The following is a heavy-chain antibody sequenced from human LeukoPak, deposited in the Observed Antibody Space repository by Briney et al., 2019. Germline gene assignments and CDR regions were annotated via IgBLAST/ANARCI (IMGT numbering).Heavy chain of an antibody. V-gene: IGHV1-2*02. CDR2: INPTAGDT. D-gene: IGHD3-22*01. J-gene: IGHJ3*01. Sequence: GASVKVSCKASGYTFGAHYIHWLRQAPGQGLEYIGWINPTAGDTNFAEKLKGRVTLTRDTSSTTVYMEVTRLTFADTAVYYCARGMYSSSESFDVWGQGTMVVVSS. CDR3: ARGMYSSSESFDV. CDR1: GYTFGAHY.